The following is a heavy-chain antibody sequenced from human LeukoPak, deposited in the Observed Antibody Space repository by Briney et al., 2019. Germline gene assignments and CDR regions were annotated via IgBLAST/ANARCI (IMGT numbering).Heavy chain of an antibody. V-gene: IGHV4-59*01. CDR2: IYYSGST. CDR1: GGSISSYY. D-gene: IGHD3-3*01. J-gene: IGHJ3*02. CDR3: ARASRYDFWSGYSGAFDI. Sequence: SETLSLTCTVPGGSISSYYWSWIRQPPGKGLEWIRYIYYSGSTNYNPSLKSRVTISVDTSKNQFSLKLSSVTAADTAVYYCARASRYDFWSGYSGAFDIWGQGTMVTVSS.